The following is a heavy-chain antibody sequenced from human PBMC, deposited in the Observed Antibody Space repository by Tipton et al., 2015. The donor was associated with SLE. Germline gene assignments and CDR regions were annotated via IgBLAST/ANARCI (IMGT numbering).Heavy chain of an antibody. CDR1: GGSISSGSYY. CDR2: IYTSGST. V-gene: IGHV4-61*02. Sequence: TLSLTCTVSGGSISSGSYYWSWIRQPAGKGLEWIGRIYTSGSTNYNPSPKSRVTISVDTSKNQFSLKLSSVTAADTAVYYCARAIAYQQLAPMDVWGKGTTVTVSS. D-gene: IGHD6-13*01. CDR3: ARAIAYQQLAPMDV. J-gene: IGHJ6*03.